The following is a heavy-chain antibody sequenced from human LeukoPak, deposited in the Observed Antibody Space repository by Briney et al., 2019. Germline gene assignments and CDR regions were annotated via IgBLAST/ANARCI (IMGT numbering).Heavy chain of an antibody. J-gene: IGHJ4*02. CDR3: ARGISHYYGSGSKTYYFDY. V-gene: IGHV4-59*01. Sequence: SETLSLTCTVSGGSISSYYWSWIRQPPGKGLEWIGYIYYSGSTNYNPSLKSRVTISVDTSKNQFSLKLSPVTAADTAVYYCARGISHYYGSGSKTYYFDYWGQGTLVTVSS. CDR2: IYYSGST. CDR1: GGSISSYY. D-gene: IGHD3-10*01.